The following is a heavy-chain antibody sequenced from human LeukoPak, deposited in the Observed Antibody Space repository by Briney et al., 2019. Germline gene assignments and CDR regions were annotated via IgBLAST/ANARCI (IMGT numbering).Heavy chain of an antibody. CDR2: IYYSGNT. D-gene: IGHD1-1*01. J-gene: IGHJ6*03. Sequence: SETLSLTCSVSGGSISSYYWTWIRQPPGKGLEWIGYIYYSGNTNYNPSLKSRVTISVDTSKNQFSLKLSSVTAADTAVYYCARVSWFPGTSYYYMDVWGKGTTVTVSS. CDR1: GGSISSYY. V-gene: IGHV4-59*01. CDR3: ARVSWFPGTSYYYMDV.